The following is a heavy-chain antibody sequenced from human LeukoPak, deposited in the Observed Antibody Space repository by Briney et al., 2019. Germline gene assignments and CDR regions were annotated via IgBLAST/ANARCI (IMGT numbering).Heavy chain of an antibody. CDR1: GYSISSGYY. CDR2: IYQSGST. J-gene: IGHJ4*02. D-gene: IGHD5-18*01. V-gene: IGHV4-38-2*02. CDR3: ARAEYSYGRLFDY. Sequence: SETLSLTCSVSGYSISSGYYWGWIRQPPGKGLEGIGSIYQSGSTYYNPSLKSRVTISVDTSKNQFSLQLSSGAAAGTAVYYCARAEYSYGRLFDYWGRGTLDTVSS.